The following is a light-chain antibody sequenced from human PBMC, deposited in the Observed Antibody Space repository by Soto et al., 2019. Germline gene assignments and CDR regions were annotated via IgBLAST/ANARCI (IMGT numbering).Light chain of an antibody. CDR1: QSVSSSY. V-gene: IGKV3-20*01. J-gene: IGKJ2*01. CDR2: GAS. Sequence: EIVLTQSPGTLSLSPGERATLSCRASQSVSSSYLAWYQQKPGQAPRLLIYGASNRATGIPDRFSGSGSGTSFPLTISRLALKDFAVFYCQKYVTPPRNNTLGQGTKVEIK. CDR3: QKYVTPPRNNT.